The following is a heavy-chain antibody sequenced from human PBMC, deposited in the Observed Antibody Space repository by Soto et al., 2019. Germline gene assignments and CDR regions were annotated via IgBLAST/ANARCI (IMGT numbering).Heavy chain of an antibody. CDR2: INSGNGNT. CDR3: ARDSGRIGVVPAALDF. V-gene: IGHV1-3*01. D-gene: IGHD2-2*01. Sequence: GASVKVSCKASGYTFSSYAMHWVRQAPGQGLEWMGWINSGNGNTKYSQKFQGRVTITRDTSARTAYMELSSLRSEDTAVYYCARDSGRIGVVPAALDFWGQGTLVTVSS. J-gene: IGHJ4*02. CDR1: GYTFSSYA.